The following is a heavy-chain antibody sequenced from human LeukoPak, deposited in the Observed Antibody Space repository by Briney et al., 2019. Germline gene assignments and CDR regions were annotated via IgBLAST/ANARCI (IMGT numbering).Heavy chain of an antibody. CDR1: GFTFSSYW. D-gene: IGHD3-10*01. CDR3: AKDLRGSGSYWGFDY. V-gene: IGHV3-74*01. CDR2: INSDGSST. J-gene: IGHJ4*02. Sequence: GGSLRLSCAASGFTFSSYWMSWVRQAPGKGLVWVSRINSDGSSTSYADSVKGRFTISRDNSKNTLYLQMNSLRAEDTAVYYCAKDLRGSGSYWGFDYWGQGTLVTVSS.